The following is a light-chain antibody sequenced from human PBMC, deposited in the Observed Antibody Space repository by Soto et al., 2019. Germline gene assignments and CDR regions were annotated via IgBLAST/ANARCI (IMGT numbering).Light chain of an antibody. CDR2: LGS. CDR1: QSLLHSNGYNY. Sequence: DIVMTQSPLSLPVTPGEPGSISCRSSQSLLHSNGYNYLDWYLQKPGQSPQLLIYLGSNRASGVPDRFSGSGSGTYFTLKISRVEAEDVRVYYCMQALQTPWTFGQGTKVEIK. CDR3: MQALQTPWT. V-gene: IGKV2-28*01. J-gene: IGKJ1*01.